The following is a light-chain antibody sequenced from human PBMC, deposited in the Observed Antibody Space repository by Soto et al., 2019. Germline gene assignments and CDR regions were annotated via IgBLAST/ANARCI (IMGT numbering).Light chain of an antibody. CDR3: QQSYSTPGT. V-gene: IGKV1-39*01. J-gene: IGKJ1*01. Sequence: DIQMTQSPSSLSASVGDRVTITCRASQSISSFLNWYQQKPGKAPKFLIYAASSLQSGVPSRFSGSGSGTDFTLTISSMQPEDFATYYCQQSYSTPGTFGQGTKVDIK. CDR1: QSISSF. CDR2: AAS.